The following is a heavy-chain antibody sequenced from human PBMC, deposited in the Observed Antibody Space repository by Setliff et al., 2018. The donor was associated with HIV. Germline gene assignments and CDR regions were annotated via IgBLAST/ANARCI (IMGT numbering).Heavy chain of an antibody. Sequence: SETLSLTCTVSGGSISSYYWSWIRQPPGKGLEWIGYIYYSGSTNYNPSLKSRVTISVDTSKNQFSLKLSSVTAADTAVYYCATGYSSSWDRGRDAFDIWGQGTMVT. V-gene: IGHV4-59*01. D-gene: IGHD6-13*01. CDR2: IYYSGST. CDR3: ATGYSSSWDRGRDAFDI. J-gene: IGHJ3*02. CDR1: GGSISSYY.